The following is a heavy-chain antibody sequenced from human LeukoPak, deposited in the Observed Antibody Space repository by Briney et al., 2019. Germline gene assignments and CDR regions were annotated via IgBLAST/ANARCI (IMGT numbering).Heavy chain of an antibody. V-gene: IGHV3-53*05. J-gene: IGHJ4*02. CDR3: ARDRAKVIATLME. CDR1: GFTVSSNY. CDR2: IYSGGST. D-gene: IGHD2-21*01. Sequence: GGSLRLSCAASGFTVSSNYMSWVRQAPGKGLEWVSVIYSGGSTYYADSVKGRFTTSRDNSRNTLYLQMNSLRAGDTAVYYCARDRAKVIATLMEWGQGTLVTVSS.